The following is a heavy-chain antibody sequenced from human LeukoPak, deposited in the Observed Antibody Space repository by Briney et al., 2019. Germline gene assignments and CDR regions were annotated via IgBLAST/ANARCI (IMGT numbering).Heavy chain of an antibody. D-gene: IGHD3-3*01. CDR1: GFIFSPYA. CDR3: AKDQYYDFWSGQGAFDI. J-gene: IGHJ3*02. V-gene: IGHV3-23*01. CDR2: IAGGDDR. Sequence: PGGSLRLSSAASGFIFSPYAMSWVRQAPGKGLEWVAGIAGGDDRFYADSVKGRFSISRDNSKNTLYLQMNSLRAEDTAVYYCAKDQYYDFWSGQGAFDIWGQGTMVTVSS.